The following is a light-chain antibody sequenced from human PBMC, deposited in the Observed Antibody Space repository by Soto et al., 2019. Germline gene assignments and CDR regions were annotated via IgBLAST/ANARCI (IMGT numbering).Light chain of an antibody. J-gene: IGKJ3*01. Sequence: EIVMTQSPATLSVSPGERATLSCRASQSVSSNLAWYQQKPGQAPRLLIYGASTRATGIPARFSGSWSGTEFTLTISSLQSEDFAVYYCQQYNNWPRGTFGPGTKVDIK. V-gene: IGKV3-15*01. CDR3: QQYNNWPRGT. CDR2: GAS. CDR1: QSVSSN.